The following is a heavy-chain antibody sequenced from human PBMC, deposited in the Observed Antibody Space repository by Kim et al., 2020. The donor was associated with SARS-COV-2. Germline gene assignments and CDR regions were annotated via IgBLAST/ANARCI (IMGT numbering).Heavy chain of an antibody. V-gene: IGHV4-39*01. Sequence: YYNPSLKSRLTISVDTSKDQFSLKLSSVTAADTAVYYCARQFNSVDAFDIWGQGTMVTVSS. CDR3: ARQFNSVDAFDI. D-gene: IGHD3-10*01. J-gene: IGHJ3*02.